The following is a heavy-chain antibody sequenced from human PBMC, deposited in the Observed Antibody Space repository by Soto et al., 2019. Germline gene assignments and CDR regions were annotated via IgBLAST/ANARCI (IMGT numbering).Heavy chain of an antibody. CDR2: ISGSGGST. J-gene: IGHJ5*02. V-gene: IGHV3-23*01. Sequence: PVGSLRLSGAASGFTFSSYAMSWVRQAPGKGLEWVSAISGSGGSTYYADSVKGRFTISRDNSKNTLYLQMNSLRAEDTAVYYCAKDLHCSGGSCYSGYWFDPWGQGTLVTVSS. CDR3: AKDLHCSGGSCYSGYWFDP. CDR1: GFTFSSYA. D-gene: IGHD2-15*01.